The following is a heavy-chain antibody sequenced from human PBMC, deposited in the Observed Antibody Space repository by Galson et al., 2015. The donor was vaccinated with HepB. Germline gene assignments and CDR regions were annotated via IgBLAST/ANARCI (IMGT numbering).Heavy chain of an antibody. D-gene: IGHD3-3*01. CDR1: GGSISSYY. J-gene: IGHJ6*02. V-gene: IGHV4-4*07. CDR3: ARGGRATEEGVFGVVMDYYYYGMDV. CDR2: IYTSGST. Sequence: SETLSLTCTVSGGSISSYYWSWIRQPAGKGLEWIGRIYTSGSTNYNPSLKSRVTMSVDTSKNQFSLKLSSVTAADTAVYYCARGGRATEEGVFGVVMDYYYYGMDVWGQGTTVTVSS.